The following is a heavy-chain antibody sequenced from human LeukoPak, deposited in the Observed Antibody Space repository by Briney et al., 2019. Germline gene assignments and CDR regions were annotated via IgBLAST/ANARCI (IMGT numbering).Heavy chain of an antibody. Sequence: PGGSLRLSCAASGFTFSSYGMHWVRQAPGKGLEWVAVISYDGSNKYYADSVKGRFTISRDNSKNTLYLQMNSLRAEDTAVYYCAKGPSSDYWSGYYLNNWFDPWGQGTLVTVSS. CDR3: AKGPSSDYWSGYYLNNWFDP. V-gene: IGHV3-30*18. J-gene: IGHJ5*02. CDR1: GFTFSSYG. D-gene: IGHD3-3*01. CDR2: ISYDGSNK.